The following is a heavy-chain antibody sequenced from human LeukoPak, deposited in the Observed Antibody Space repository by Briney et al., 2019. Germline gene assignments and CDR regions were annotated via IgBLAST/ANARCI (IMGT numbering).Heavy chain of an antibody. CDR1: GGSLSGYY. J-gene: IGHJ3*02. CDR2: IYYSGNI. V-gene: IGHV4-59*01. Sequence: SETLSLTCTVSGGSLSGYYWSWIRQPPGKGLEWIGYIYYSGNIDYNPSLKSRVTISVDTSKNQFSLNLSSVTAADTAVYYCARDHKWEVGTFDIWGQGTMVTVSS. CDR3: ARDHKWEVGTFDI. D-gene: IGHD1-26*01.